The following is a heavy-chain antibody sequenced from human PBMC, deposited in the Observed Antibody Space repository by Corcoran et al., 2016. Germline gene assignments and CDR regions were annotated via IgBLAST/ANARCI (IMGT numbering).Heavy chain of an antibody. J-gene: IGHJ6*02. CDR1: GGSFRGYS. Sequence: QVQLQQWGAGLLKPSETLSLTCAVYGGSFRGYSWSWIRQPPGKGLEWIGEINQSGSTNYNPSLKSRVTMSIDTSKNQFSLKLSSVTAADTAVYYCARGRREDDYESGGEGRSYYYGMDVWGQGTTVTVSS. CDR2: INQSGST. V-gene: IGHV4-34*01. CDR3: ARGRREDDYESGGEGRSYYYGMDV. D-gene: IGHD3-22*01.